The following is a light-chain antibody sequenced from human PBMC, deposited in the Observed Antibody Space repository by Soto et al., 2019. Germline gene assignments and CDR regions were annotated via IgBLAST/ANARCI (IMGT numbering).Light chain of an antibody. J-gene: IGLJ1*01. V-gene: IGLV1-40*01. CDR1: SSNIGAGYD. Sequence: QSVLTQPPSVSGAPGQRVTISCTGSSSNIGAGYDVSWYQQLPGKAPKLMIYDVSYRPSGVSDRFSGSKSGNTASLIISGLQAEDEADYYCSSYASSSPFVFGTGTKVTVL. CDR3: SSYASSSPFV. CDR2: DVS.